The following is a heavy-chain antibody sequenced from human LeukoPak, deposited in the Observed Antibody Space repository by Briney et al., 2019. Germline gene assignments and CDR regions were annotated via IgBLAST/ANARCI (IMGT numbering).Heavy chain of an antibody. CDR1: IGSINSHY. Sequence: SETLSLTCTVSIGSINSHYWSWIRQPPGKGLEWIGYIYHSGSTCYNPSLKSRVTISVDRSKNQFSLKLSSVTAADTAVYYCARDSGSYYYYYMDVWGKGTTVTVSS. CDR3: ARDSGSYYYYYMDV. CDR2: IYHSGST. V-gene: IGHV4-59*11. D-gene: IGHD1-26*01. J-gene: IGHJ6*03.